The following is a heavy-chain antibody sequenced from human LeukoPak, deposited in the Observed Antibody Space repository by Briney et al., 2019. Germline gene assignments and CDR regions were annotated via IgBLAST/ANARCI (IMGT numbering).Heavy chain of an antibody. CDR3: AKDPSYYDSSGYYLNWFDP. CDR2: IXXSGGST. D-gene: IGHD3-22*01. V-gene: IGHV3-23*01. CDR1: GFTFSSYA. Sequence: PGGSLRLSCAASGFTFSSYAMSWVRQAPGKGLEWVSAIXXSGGSTYYADSVKGRFTISRDNSKNTLYLQMNSLRAEDTAVYYCAKDPSYYDSSGYYLNWFDPWGQGTLVTVSS. J-gene: IGHJ5*02.